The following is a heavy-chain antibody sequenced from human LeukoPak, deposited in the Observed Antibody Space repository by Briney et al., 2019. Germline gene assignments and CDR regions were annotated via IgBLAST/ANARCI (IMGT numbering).Heavy chain of an antibody. CDR3: ARDPWYNWNRQGRSGAFDI. D-gene: IGHD1-20*01. V-gene: IGHV3-21*01. Sequence: GGSLRLSCAASGFTFSSYSMNWVRQAPGKGLEWVSSISSSSSYIYYADSVKGRFTISRDNSKNTLYLQMNSLRAEDTAVYYCARDPWYNWNRQGRSGAFDIWGQGTMVTVSS. J-gene: IGHJ3*02. CDR1: GFTFSSYS. CDR2: ISSSSSYI.